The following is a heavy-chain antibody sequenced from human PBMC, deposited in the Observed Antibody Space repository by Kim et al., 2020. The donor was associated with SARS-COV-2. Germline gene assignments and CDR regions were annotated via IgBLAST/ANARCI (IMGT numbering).Heavy chain of an antibody. V-gene: IGHV1-46*01. CDR2: INPSGGST. D-gene: IGHD6-13*01. Sequence: ASVKVSCKASGYTFTSYYMPWVRQAPGQGLEWMGLINPSGGSTSYAQKFQGRVTMTRDTSTSTVYMELSSLRSEDTPVYYCARGLYSSSWYEHYYYYGMDVWGQATTVTVSS. CDR1: GYTFTSYY. J-gene: IGHJ6*02. CDR3: ARGLYSSSWYEHYYYYGMDV.